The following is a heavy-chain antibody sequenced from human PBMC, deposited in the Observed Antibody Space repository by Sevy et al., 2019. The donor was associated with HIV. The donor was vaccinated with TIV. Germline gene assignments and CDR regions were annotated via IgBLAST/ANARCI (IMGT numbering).Heavy chain of an antibody. CDR1: GFTFSSYA. CDR3: ARDLAYGSGSIVYDY. Sequence: GGSLRLSCAASGFTFSSYAMNWVRQAPGKGLEWVSSINAISSNIYYADSVKGRFTISRDNAENSLYLQMNSVRAEDTAVYYCARDLAYGSGSIVYDYWGQGTLVTVSS. D-gene: IGHD3-10*01. CDR2: INAISSNI. V-gene: IGHV3-21*01. J-gene: IGHJ4*02.